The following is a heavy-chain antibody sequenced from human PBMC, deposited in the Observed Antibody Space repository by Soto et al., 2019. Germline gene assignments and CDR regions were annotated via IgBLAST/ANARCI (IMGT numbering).Heavy chain of an antibody. D-gene: IGHD3-22*01. J-gene: IGHJ4*02. CDR2: IYSGGST. Sequence: GSLRLSCAASGFTFSSNYMSWVRQAPGKGLEWVSVIYSGGSTYYADSVKGRFTISRDNSKNTLYLQMNSLRAEDTAVYYCARGGVVVNRLDYWGQGTLVTVSS. CDR1: GFTFSSNY. V-gene: IGHV3-53*01. CDR3: ARGGVVVNRLDY.